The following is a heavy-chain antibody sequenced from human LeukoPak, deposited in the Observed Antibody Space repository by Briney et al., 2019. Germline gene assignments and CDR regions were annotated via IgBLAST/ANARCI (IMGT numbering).Heavy chain of an antibody. CDR2: ISGSGGST. CDR3: AKDVGYDILTGYYSYASDY. V-gene: IGHV3-23*01. D-gene: IGHD3-9*01. CDR1: GVTFSSYA. J-gene: IGHJ4*02. Sequence: AGVSLRLSCAASGVTFSSYAMSWVRQVPGKGLEWVSAISGSGGSTYYADSVKGRFTISRDNSKNTLYLQMNSLRAEDTAVYYCAKDVGYDILTGYYSYASDYWGQGTLVTVSS.